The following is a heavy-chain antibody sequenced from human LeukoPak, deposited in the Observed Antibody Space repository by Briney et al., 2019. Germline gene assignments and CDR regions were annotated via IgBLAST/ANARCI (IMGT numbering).Heavy chain of an antibody. Sequence: ASVKASCKASGYTFTSYYMHWVRQAPGQGLEWMGIINPSGGSTSYAQKFQGRVTMTRDTSTSTVYMELSSLRSEDTAVYYCARSAGYADPNNWFDPWGQGTLVTVSS. D-gene: IGHD5-18*01. CDR2: INPSGGST. CDR1: GYTFTSYY. V-gene: IGHV1-46*01. CDR3: ARSAGYADPNNWFDP. J-gene: IGHJ5*02.